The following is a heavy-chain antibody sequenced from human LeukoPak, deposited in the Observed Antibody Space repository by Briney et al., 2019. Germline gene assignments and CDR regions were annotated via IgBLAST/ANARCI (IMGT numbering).Heavy chain of an antibody. D-gene: IGHD5-18*01. Sequence: ASVKVSCKTSGYTFTTYDIHWVRQATGQGLEWLGRINPDSGDTSYGQTFQGRVTMTRDTSISTAYMELSRLRSDDTAVYYCARGDTAMVAFDYWGQGTLVTVSS. CDR2: INPDSGDT. CDR1: GYTFTTYD. CDR3: ARGDTAMVAFDY. J-gene: IGHJ4*02. V-gene: IGHV1-2*06.